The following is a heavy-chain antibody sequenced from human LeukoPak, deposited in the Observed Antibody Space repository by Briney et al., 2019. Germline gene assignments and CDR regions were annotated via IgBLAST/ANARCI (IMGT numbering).Heavy chain of an antibody. CDR2: ISSSSSTI. V-gene: IGHV3-48*01. D-gene: IGHD2-2*01. J-gene: IGHJ4*02. CDR1: GFTFSSYS. Sequence: GGSLRLSCAASGFTFSSYSMNWVRQAPGKGLEWVSYISSSSSTIYYADSVKGRFTISRDNAKNSLYLQMNSLRAEDTAVYYCAKEHCSSTSCPSGDYWGQGTLVTVSS. CDR3: AKEHCSSTSCPSGDY.